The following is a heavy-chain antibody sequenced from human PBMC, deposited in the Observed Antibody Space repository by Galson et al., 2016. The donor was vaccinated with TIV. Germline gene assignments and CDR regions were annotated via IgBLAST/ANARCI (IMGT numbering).Heavy chain of an antibody. V-gene: IGHV3-53*01. CDR2: IHSGLST. CDR1: GFTVSDDY. CDR3: AKDWAKEVVHRQGFFDY. Sequence: SLRLSCAASGFTVSDDYMTWVRRAPGKGLEWVSMIHSGLSTYYADSVKGRFTVSRDNSKNTLYLQMNSLRAEDTAVYFCAKDWAKEVVHRQGFFDYWGQGTLVTVSS. J-gene: IGHJ4*02. D-gene: IGHD2-15*01.